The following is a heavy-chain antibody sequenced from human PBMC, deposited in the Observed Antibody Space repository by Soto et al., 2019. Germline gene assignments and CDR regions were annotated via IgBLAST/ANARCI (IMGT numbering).Heavy chain of an antibody. V-gene: IGHV5-51*01. CDR1: GYSFTSYW. CDR3: ARTSAAGKYYYGMDV. Sequence: PGESLKISCKGSGYSFTSYWIGWVRHMPGKGLEWMGIIYPGDSDTRYSPSFQGQVTISADKSISTAYLQWSSLKASDTAMYYCARTSAAGKYYYGMDVWGQGTTVTVSS. D-gene: IGHD6-13*01. J-gene: IGHJ6*02. CDR2: IYPGDSDT.